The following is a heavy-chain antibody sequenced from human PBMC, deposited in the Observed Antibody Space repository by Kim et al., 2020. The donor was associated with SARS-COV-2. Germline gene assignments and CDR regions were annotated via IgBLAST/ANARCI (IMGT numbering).Heavy chain of an antibody. CDR3: ARMRQPCYGMDV. V-gene: IGHV2-70*01. J-gene: IGHJ6*02. Sequence: YYSTSLKTRLTISKDTSKNQVVLTMTNMDPVDTATYYCARMRQPCYGMDVWGQGTTVTVSS. D-gene: IGHD6-13*01.